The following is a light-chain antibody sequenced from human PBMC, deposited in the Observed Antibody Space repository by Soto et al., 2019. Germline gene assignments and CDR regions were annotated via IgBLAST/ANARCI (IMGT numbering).Light chain of an antibody. J-gene: IGKJ5*01. Sequence: IHMTQSPSSLLASLGDRVTIAXRPSQRISSYLNWYQQKPGXAPKXXXDDXSSLQRGGPSRLSGSGSGTDFTRTISSLQPEDFANYYCQQSYCSPNTVGQGTRLEIK. V-gene: IGKV1-39*01. CDR3: QQSYCSPNT. CDR2: DXS. CDR1: QRISSY.